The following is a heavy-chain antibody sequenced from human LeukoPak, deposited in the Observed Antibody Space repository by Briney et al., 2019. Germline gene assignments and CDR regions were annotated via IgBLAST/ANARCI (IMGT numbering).Heavy chain of an antibody. V-gene: IGHV3-53*01. CDR3: ATDWELLHYFDY. D-gene: IGHD1-26*01. J-gene: IGHJ4*02. CDR2: IYSGGST. CDR1: GFTVSTNY. Sequence: PGGSLRLSCAASGFTVSTNYMSWVRQAPGKGLEWVSVIYSGGSTYYADSVKGRFTISRDNSKNTLYLQMNSLRAEDTAVYYCATDWELLHYFDYWGQGTLVTVSS.